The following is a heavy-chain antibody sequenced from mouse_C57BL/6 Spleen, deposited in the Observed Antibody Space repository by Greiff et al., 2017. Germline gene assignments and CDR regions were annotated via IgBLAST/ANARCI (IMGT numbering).Heavy chain of an antibody. CDR3: AREGLLLTFAY. J-gene: IGHJ3*01. Sequence: QVQLQQPGAELVKPGASVKLSCKASGYTFTSYWMHWVKQRPGQGLEWIGMIHPNSGSTNYNEKFKSKATLTVDKSSSTAYMQLSSLTSEDSAVYYCAREGLLLTFAYWGQGTLVTVSA. D-gene: IGHD2-3*01. V-gene: IGHV1-64*01. CDR1: GYTFTSYW. CDR2: IHPNSGST.